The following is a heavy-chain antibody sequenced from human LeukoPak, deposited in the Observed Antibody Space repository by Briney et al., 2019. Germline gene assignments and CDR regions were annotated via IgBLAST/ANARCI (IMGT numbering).Heavy chain of an antibody. CDR1: GGSFSDYY. CDR3: ARDGEFYYDSSSY. CDR2: ISSSGSSI. V-gene: IGHV3-11*01. D-gene: IGHD3-22*01. J-gene: IGHJ4*02. Sequence: LSLTCAVYGGSFSDYYMSWIRQAPGKGLEWVSYISSSGSSIYYADSVKGRFTISRDNAKNSLYLQMNSLRAEDTAVYYCARDGEFYYDSSSYWGQGSLVTVSS.